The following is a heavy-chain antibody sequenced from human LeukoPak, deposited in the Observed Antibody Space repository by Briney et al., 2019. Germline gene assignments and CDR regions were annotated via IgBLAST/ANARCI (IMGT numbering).Heavy chain of an antibody. J-gene: IGHJ4*02. V-gene: IGHV3-66*02. CDR1: GFTVSSNY. D-gene: IGHD4-23*01. Sequence: GGSLRLSCAASGFTVSSNYMSWVRQAPGKGLEWVSVIYSGGSTCYADSVKGRFTISRDNSKNTLYLQMNSLRAEDTAVYYCASSPPYGGNHGPPYYFDYWGQGTLVTVSS. CDR2: IYSGGST. CDR3: ASSPPYGGNHGPPYYFDY.